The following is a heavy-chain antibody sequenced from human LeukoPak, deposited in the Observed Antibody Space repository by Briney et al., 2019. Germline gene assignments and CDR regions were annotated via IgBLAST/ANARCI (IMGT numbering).Heavy chain of an antibody. J-gene: IGHJ4*02. CDR3: AKHEGAMPFDF. Sequence: PGGSLRLSCVGSGFTFSNYGMHWVRQAPGKGLEWVSAISARGGVTYYADSVKGRFTLSRDNSKNTLYLQMNSLRAEDTAVYYCAKHEGAMPFDFWGRGTLVTVSS. CDR2: ISARGGVT. D-gene: IGHD3-16*01. V-gene: IGHV3-23*01. CDR1: GFTFSNYG.